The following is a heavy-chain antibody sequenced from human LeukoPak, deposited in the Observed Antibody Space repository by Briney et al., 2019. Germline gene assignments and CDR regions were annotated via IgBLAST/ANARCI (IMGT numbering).Heavy chain of an antibody. Sequence: GGSLRLSCAASGFTFDTYAMHWVRQAPGEGLEWVSTISGSDDRTFYADSVKGRFTISRDNSKNTVYLQMNSLRAGDTAVYYCAKVQRSDFNMNFDSWGQGTLVTVSS. J-gene: IGHJ4*02. CDR3: AKVQRSDFNMNFDS. D-gene: IGHD2-15*01. CDR1: GFTFDTYA. V-gene: IGHV3-23*01. CDR2: ISGSDDRT.